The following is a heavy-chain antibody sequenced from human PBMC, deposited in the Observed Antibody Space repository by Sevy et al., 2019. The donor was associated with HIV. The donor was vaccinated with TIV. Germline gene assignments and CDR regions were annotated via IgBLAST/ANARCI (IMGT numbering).Heavy chain of an antibody. V-gene: IGHV3-53*01. J-gene: IGHJ1*01. CDR2: IYSGGST. Sequence: GGSLRLSCAASGFTVSSNYMSWVHQAPGKGLEWVSVIYSGGSTYYADSVKGRFTISGDNSKNTLYLQMNSLSAEDTAVYYCARGGYYDSSGYLAYFQHWGQGTLVTVSS. CDR3: ARGGYYDSSGYLAYFQH. CDR1: GFTVSSNY. D-gene: IGHD3-22*01.